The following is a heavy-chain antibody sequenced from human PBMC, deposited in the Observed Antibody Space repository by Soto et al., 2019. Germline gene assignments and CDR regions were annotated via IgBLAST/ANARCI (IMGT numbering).Heavy chain of an antibody. CDR3: AKQPRGYYYYGMDV. D-gene: IGHD7-27*01. Sequence: QVQLVESGGGVVQPGRSLRLSCAASGFTFSSHGMHWVRQAPGKGLEWVAVISYDGSNKYYADSVKDRFTISRDNSKNTLYLQMNSLRAEDTAVYYCAKQPRGYYYYGMDVWGQGTTVTVSS. CDR2: ISYDGSNK. CDR1: GFTFSSHG. J-gene: IGHJ6*02. V-gene: IGHV3-30*18.